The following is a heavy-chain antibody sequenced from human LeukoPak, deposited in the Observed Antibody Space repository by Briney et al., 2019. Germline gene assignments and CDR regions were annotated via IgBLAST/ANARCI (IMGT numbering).Heavy chain of an antibody. Sequence: PGGSLRLSCAASGFTFSSYAMHWVRQAPGKGLEWVAVISYDGSNKYYADSVKGRFTISRDNSKNTLYLQMNSLRAEDTAVYYCARPAQDVVVVVAAKGDWFDPWGQGTLVTVSS. D-gene: IGHD2-15*01. CDR3: ARPAQDVVVVVAAKGDWFDP. J-gene: IGHJ5*02. CDR1: GFTFSSYA. V-gene: IGHV3-30-3*01. CDR2: ISYDGSNK.